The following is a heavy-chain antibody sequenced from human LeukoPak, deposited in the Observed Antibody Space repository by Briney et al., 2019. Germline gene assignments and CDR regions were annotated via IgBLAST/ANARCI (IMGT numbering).Heavy chain of an antibody. V-gene: IGHV3-11*04. CDR1: GFTFSDYN. J-gene: IGHJ5*02. CDR2: ISRSGSTK. CDR3: ARTMVRGVMVWFDP. D-gene: IGHD3-10*01. Sequence: PGGSLRLSCAASGFTFSDYNMRWIRQAPGKGLEWVSSISRSGSTKYYADSVKGRFTISRDNSKNTLYLQMNSLRAEDTAVYYCARTMVRGVMVWFDPWGQGTLVTVSS.